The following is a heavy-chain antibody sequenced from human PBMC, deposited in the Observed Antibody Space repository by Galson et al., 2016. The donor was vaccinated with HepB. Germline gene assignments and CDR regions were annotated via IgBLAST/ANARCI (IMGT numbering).Heavy chain of an antibody. CDR1: GYTFTDYY. CDR2: INPNSGGT. D-gene: IGHD3-22*01. CDR3: SRARYYDSSGHFAFDI. J-gene: IGHJ3*02. Sequence: SVKVSCKASGYTFTDYYMHWVRQAPGQGLEWMGWINPNSGGTNYAQKFQGRVTMTRDTSISTAYMELSRLGSDDTAVYYCSRARYYDSSGHFAFDIWGQGTMVTVSS. V-gene: IGHV1-2*02.